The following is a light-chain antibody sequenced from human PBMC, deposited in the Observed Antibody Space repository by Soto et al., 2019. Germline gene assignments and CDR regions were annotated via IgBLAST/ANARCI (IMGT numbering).Light chain of an antibody. CDR1: QTVRNNY. Sequence: EFVLTQSPGTLSLSPGERATLSCRASQTVRNNYLAWYQQKPGQAPRLLIYDTSNRATGIPDRFSGSGSGTDFTLTISRLEPEDFAVYWCQQYDSSPRTFGQGTKVDIK. CDR2: DTS. J-gene: IGKJ1*01. CDR3: QQYDSSPRT. V-gene: IGKV3-20*01.